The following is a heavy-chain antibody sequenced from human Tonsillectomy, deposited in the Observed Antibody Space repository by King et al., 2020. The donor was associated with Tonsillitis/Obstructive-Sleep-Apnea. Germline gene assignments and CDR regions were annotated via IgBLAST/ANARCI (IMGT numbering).Heavy chain of an antibody. J-gene: IGHJ4*02. CDR1: GFTFSSYA. V-gene: IGHV3-23*04. Sequence: VQLVESGGGLVQSGGSLRLSCAASGFTFSSYAMSWDRQAPGKGLEWVSGISGSGGSAYYEDSVKGRFTISRDNSKNTLYLQMNSLRAEDTAVYYCAKSVSHCSSISCYSGYDYWGQGTLVTVSS. CDR3: AKSVSHCSSISCYSGYDY. CDR2: ISGSGGSA. D-gene: IGHD2-2*02.